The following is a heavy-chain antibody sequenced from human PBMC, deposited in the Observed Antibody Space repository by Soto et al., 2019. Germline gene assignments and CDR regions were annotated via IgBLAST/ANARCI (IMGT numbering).Heavy chain of an antibody. V-gene: IGHV1-69*12. J-gene: IGHJ5*02. CDR1: GGTFTSYG. CDR2: ILPLAKTV. D-gene: IGHD7-27*01. Sequence: QVQLVQSGAEVKKPGSSVKVSCRASGGTFTSYGISWVRQAPGQGLEWMGGILPLAKTVKYAQTFQGRVTIPAHESPRTMYMELSRLRSEDTALSYCATSETGAWGQGTLITVSS. CDR3: ATSETGA.